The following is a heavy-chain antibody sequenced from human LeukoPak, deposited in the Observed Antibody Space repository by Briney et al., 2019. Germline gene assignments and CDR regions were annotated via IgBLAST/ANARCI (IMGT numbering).Heavy chain of an antibody. CDR1: GGTFSSYA. CDR2: IIPIFGTA. J-gene: IGHJ4*02. D-gene: IGHD3-22*01. V-gene: IGHV1-69*01. CDR3: TRDRPNYHESNGHYYTRDGAH. Sequence: SVKVSCKASGGTFSSYAISWVRQAPGQGLEGMGGIIPIFGTANYAQKFQGRVTITADESTSTAYMELSSLRSEDTAVYYCTRDRPNYHESNGHYYTRDGAHWGQGTLVTVSS.